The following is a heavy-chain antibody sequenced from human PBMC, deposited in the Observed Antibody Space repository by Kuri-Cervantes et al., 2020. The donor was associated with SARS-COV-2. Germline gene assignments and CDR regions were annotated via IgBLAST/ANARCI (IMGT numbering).Heavy chain of an antibody. CDR2: ITPFNGNT. CDR1: GDTFTYRF. V-gene: IGHV1-45*02. J-gene: IGHJ3*02. D-gene: IGHD4/OR15-4a*01. CDR3: ARSGPGAISREDGALDI. Sequence: SSVKVSCKASGDTFTYRFLHWVRQAPGQAPEWMGWITPFNGNTKYAQKFQDRVTITRDRSMNTAYMELSSLRSEDTAMYYCARSGPGAISREDGALDICGQGTMVTVSS.